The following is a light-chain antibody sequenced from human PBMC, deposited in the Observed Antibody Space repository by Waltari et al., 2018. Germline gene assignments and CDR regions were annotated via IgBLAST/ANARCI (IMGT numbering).Light chain of an antibody. CDR2: GPD. CDR3: LSRDTSSTRV. CDR1: SLRRYS. Sequence: SSGLTQDPDVSVALGQTVRLPCQGDSLRRYSASWYQQRPGQAPFLVLYGPDNRPSGIPDRFSGSTSGNTASLTITRAQAEDEGVYYCLSRDTSSTRVFGGGTTLTV. J-gene: IGLJ3*02. V-gene: IGLV3-19*01.